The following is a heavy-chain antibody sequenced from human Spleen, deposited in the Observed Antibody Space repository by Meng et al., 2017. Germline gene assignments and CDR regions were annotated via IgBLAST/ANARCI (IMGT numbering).Heavy chain of an antibody. CDR1: GYSISSGYY. D-gene: IGHD3-10*01. V-gene: IGHV4-38-2*02. CDR3: ARGHGGNSWSSDF. Sequence: SETLSLTCTVSGYSISSGYYWGWIRQPPGKGLEWIGSIYHSGSTYYNPSLKSRVTISVDTSKNQFSLKLSSVTAADTAVYYCARGHGGNSWSSDFWGQGTLVTVSS. CDR2: IYHSGST. J-gene: IGHJ4*02.